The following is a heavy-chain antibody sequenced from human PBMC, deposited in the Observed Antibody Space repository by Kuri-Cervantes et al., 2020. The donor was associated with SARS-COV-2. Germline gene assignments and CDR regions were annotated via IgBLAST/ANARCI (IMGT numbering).Heavy chain of an antibody. J-gene: IGHJ4*02. V-gene: IGHV3-48*02. CDR3: ARDPVGGSYGVFDY. CDR2: ISSSSSTI. D-gene: IGHD1-26*01. Sequence: GESLKISCAASGFIFSSYGMHWVRQAPGKGLEWVSYISSSSSTIYYADSVKGRFTISRDNAKNSLYLQMNSLRDEDTAVYYCARDPVGGSYGVFDYWGQGTLVTVSS. CDR1: GFIFSSYG.